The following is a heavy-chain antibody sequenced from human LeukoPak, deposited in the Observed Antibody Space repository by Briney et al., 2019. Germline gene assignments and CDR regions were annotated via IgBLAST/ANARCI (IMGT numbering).Heavy chain of an antibody. D-gene: IGHD5-18*01. CDR2: INWSGGNT. Sequence: PGGSLRLSCAASGFTFDNYCMSWVRQVPGKGLEWVSGINWSGGNTLYADSVKGRFTISRDNAKNSLYLQMNSLRVEDTAFYYCARTDTATFYWYFDLWGRGTLVTVSS. J-gene: IGHJ2*01. CDR1: GFTFDNYC. CDR3: ARTDTATFYWYFDL. V-gene: IGHV3-20*04.